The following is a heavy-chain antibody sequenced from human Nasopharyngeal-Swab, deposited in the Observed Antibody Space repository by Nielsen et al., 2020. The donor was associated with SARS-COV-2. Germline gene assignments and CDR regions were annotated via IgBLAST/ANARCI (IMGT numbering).Heavy chain of an antibody. CDR2: INPNSGGT. J-gene: IGHJ5*02. V-gene: IGHV1-2*06. Sequence: WVRQAPGQGLEWMGRINPNSGGTNYAQKFQGRVTMTRDTSISTAYIELSRLRSDDTAVYYCASGGGYCSSTSCSNWFDPWGQGTLVTVSS. D-gene: IGHD2-2*03. CDR3: ASGGGYCSSTSCSNWFDP.